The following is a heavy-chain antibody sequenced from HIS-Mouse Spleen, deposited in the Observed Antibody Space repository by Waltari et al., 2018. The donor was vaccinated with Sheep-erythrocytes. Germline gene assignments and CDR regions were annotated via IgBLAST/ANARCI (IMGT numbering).Heavy chain of an antibody. CDR2: ISYDGSNK. V-gene: IGHV3-30*18. CDR3: AKVRTVNYWYFDL. Sequence: QVQLVESGGGVVQPGRSLRLSCAASVFTFRSYGMHWVRQAPGKGLEWVAVISYDGSNKYYADSVKGRFTISRDNSKNTLYLQMNSLRAEDTAVYYCAKVRTVNYWYFDLWGRGTLVTVSS. D-gene: IGHD1-1*01. J-gene: IGHJ2*01. CDR1: VFTFRSYG.